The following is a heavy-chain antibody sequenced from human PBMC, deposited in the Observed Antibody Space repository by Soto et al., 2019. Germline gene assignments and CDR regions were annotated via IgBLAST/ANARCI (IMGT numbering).Heavy chain of an antibody. Sequence: PSETLSLTCTVSGGSVSSGSYYWSWIRQPPGKGLEWIGYIYYSGSTNYNPSLKSRVTISVDTSKNQFSLKLSSVTAADTAVYYCARAERYYDSSGYYDWFDPWGQGTLVTVSS. CDR3: ARAERYYDSSGYYDWFDP. J-gene: IGHJ5*02. D-gene: IGHD3-22*01. CDR1: GGSVSSGSYY. V-gene: IGHV4-61*01. CDR2: IYYSGST.